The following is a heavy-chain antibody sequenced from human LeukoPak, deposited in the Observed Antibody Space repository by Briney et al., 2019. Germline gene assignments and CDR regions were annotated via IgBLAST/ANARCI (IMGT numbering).Heavy chain of an antibody. Sequence: GASVKVSCKASGYTITGYYMHWVRQAPGQGLEWMGWINPNSGGTNYAQEFQGRVTMTRDTSISAAYMELSRLRSDDTAVYYCARVRITVVDYWGQGTLVTVSS. J-gene: IGHJ4*02. CDR1: GYTITGYY. V-gene: IGHV1-2*02. CDR2: INPNSGGT. D-gene: IGHD6-19*01. CDR3: ARVRITVVDY.